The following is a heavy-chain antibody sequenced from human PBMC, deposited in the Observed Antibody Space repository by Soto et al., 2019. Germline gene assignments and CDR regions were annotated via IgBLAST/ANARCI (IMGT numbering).Heavy chain of an antibody. V-gene: IGHV3-7*01. D-gene: IGHD2-15*01. J-gene: IGHJ4*02. CDR3: ARDFYGGFSYGPGDN. Sequence: EVQLVESGGGLVQPGGSLRLSCVASGFTFWADWMSWVRQAPGKGLEWVANIKQDGSAKQYLDSVRGRFTISRDNSKNSVYLQMNSLRAEDTALYYCARDFYGGFSYGPGDNWGQGTLVTVSS. CDR1: GFTFWADW. CDR2: IKQDGSAK.